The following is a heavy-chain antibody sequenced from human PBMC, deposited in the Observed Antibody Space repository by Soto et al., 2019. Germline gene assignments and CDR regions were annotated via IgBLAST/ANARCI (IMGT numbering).Heavy chain of an antibody. CDR2: TGGHNANT. CDR3: ARDSGSSLDN. D-gene: IGHD1-26*01. Sequence: QVQLEQSGAEVKKPGASVKVPCKANGYTFSTYVISWGGQPPGQGLEWMGWTGGHNANTKYAGRSQGRVTMTTDPSTSTAYMEVRSLRSDDTAVYYCARDSGSSLDNWGQGTLVTVSS. V-gene: IGHV1-18*01. J-gene: IGHJ4*02. CDR1: GYTFSTYV.